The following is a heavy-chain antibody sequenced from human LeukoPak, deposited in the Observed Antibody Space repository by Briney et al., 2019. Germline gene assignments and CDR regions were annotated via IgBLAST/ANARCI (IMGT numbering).Heavy chain of an antibody. CDR2: IYYSGST. J-gene: IGHJ5*02. D-gene: IGHD2-21*02. Sequence: SETLSLTCTVSGGSISSSSYYWGWIRQPPGKGLEWIGSIYYSGSTYYNPSLKSRATISVDTSKNQFSLKLSSVTAADTAVYYCARELAYCGGDCYSPHWFDPWGQGTPVTVPS. V-gene: IGHV4-39*07. CDR3: ARELAYCGGDCYSPHWFDP. CDR1: GGSISSSSYY.